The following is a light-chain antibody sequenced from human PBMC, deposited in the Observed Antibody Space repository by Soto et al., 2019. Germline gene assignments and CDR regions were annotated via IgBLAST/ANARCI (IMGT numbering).Light chain of an antibody. CDR2: DNN. J-gene: IGLJ2*01. CDR1: RSNIGAAYD. V-gene: IGLV1-40*01. CDR3: QSYDSSLSGSV. Sequence: QSVLTQPPSVSGAPGQRVTIPCTGSRSNIGAAYDVHWYQQIPGTAPKLLIYDNNKRPSGVPERFSGSKSGTSASLAITGLQAEDEADYSCQSYDSSLSGSVFGGGTKLTVL.